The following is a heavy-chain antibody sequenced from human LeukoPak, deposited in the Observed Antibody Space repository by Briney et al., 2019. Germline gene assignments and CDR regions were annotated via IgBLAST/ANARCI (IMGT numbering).Heavy chain of an antibody. J-gene: IGHJ4*02. Sequence: GGSLRLSCTASGFTFSTYWMSWVRQAPGKGLEWVANIKQDGSEKYYVDSVKGRFTISRDNAKNSLYLQMNSLRAEDAAMYYCARDSAGNDYWGQGTLVTVSS. CDR2: IKQDGSEK. CDR3: ARDSAGNDY. CDR1: GFTFSTYW. V-gene: IGHV3-7*01. D-gene: IGHD6-13*01.